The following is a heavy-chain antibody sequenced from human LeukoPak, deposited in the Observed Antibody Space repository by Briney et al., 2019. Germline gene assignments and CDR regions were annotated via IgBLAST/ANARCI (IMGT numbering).Heavy chain of an antibody. Sequence: SQTLSLTCTVSGGSISSGFYYWSWIRQPAGKGLEWIGHFYTSGNTKYNPSLKSRVTISVDTSKNQFSLKLSSVTAADTAVYYCARPNYYYYYIDVWGKGTPVTVSS. CDR2: FYTSGNT. J-gene: IGHJ6*03. CDR3: ARPNYYYYYIDV. V-gene: IGHV4-61*09. CDR1: GGSISSGFYY.